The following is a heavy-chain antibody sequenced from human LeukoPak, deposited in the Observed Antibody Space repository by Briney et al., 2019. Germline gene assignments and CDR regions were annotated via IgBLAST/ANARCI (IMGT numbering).Heavy chain of an antibody. J-gene: IGHJ2*01. CDR3: AREYITMVRGVKGRYFDL. CDR1: GGSISSGSFY. V-gene: IGHV4-61*02. Sequence: PSQTLSLTCTVSGGSISSGSFYWSWIRQPAGKGLEWIGRTYTSGSTNYNPSLKSRVTISVDTSKNQFSLKLSSVTAADTAVYYCAREYITMVRGVKGRYFDLWGRGTLVTVSS. D-gene: IGHD3-10*01. CDR2: TYTSGST.